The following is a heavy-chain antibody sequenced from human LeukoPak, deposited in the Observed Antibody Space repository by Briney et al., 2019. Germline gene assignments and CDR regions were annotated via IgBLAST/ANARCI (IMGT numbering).Heavy chain of an antibody. CDR1: GFTYSDYA. D-gene: IGHD5-24*01. V-gene: IGHV3-23*01. CDR2: MSGSGGTT. CDR3: AKALGGRDAFNL. J-gene: IGHJ5*02. Sequence: PGGSLRLSCAASGFTYSDYAMSWVRQAPGKGLKWVSIMSGSGGTTYYARSVKGRFTISRDNSRNTLFLQMNSLRVEDTAVYYCAKALGGRDAFNLWGQGALATVSS.